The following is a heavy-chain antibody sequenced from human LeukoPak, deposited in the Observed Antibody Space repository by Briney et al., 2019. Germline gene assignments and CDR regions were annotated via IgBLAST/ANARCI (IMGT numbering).Heavy chain of an antibody. CDR2: INHSGST. J-gene: IGHJ4*02. D-gene: IGHD7-27*01. V-gene: IGHV4-34*01. CDR1: GGSFSGYY. Sequence: NPSETLSLTCAVYGGSFSGYYWSWIRQPPGKGLEWIGEINHSGSTNYNPSLKSRVTISVDTSKNQFSLKLSSVTAADTAVYYCARSTGDLDYWGQGTLVTVSS. CDR3: ARSTGDLDY.